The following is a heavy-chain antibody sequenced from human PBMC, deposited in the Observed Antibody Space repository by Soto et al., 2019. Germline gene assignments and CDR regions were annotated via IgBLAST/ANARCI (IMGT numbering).Heavy chain of an antibody. CDR1: GFTFSSYA. Sequence: GGSLRLSCAASGFTFSSYAMSWVRQAPGKGLEWVSAISGSGGSTYYADSVKGRFTISRDNSKNTLYLQMNSLRAEDTAVYYCAKRVVVPAARGYGMDVWGQGTTVTVSS. J-gene: IGHJ6*02. CDR3: AKRVVVPAARGYGMDV. D-gene: IGHD2-2*01. CDR2: ISGSGGST. V-gene: IGHV3-23*01.